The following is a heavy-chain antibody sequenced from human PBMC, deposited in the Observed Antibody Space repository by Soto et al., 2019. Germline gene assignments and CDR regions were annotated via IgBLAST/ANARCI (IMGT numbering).Heavy chain of an antibody. CDR3: SSAYDSSPFDY. J-gene: IGHJ4*02. CDR2: MNPNSGAT. Sequence: ASVKVSCKASGYTFTGYYMHWVRQAPGQGPEWMGWMNPNSGATDSAQKFQGRVTMTRDTSISTAYMELSRLRSDDTALYYCSSAYDSSPFDYWGQGTLDTVSS. D-gene: IGHD3-22*01. CDR1: GYTFTGYY. V-gene: IGHV1-2*02.